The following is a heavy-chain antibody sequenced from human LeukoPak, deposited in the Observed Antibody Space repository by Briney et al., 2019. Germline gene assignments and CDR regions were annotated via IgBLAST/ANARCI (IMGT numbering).Heavy chain of an antibody. D-gene: IGHD6-13*01. CDR2: IKKDGSEK. Sequence: PGGSLRLSCAASGFTFSDFWMTWVRQAPGKGPEWVANIKKDGSEKYYVDSVKGRFTISRDNAERSLFLQMNSLTAEDTAVYYCAKGGSTSSWFWVDWGQGTLVTVSS. CDR3: AKGGSTSSWFWVD. CDR1: GFTFSDFW. V-gene: IGHV3-7*01. J-gene: IGHJ4*02.